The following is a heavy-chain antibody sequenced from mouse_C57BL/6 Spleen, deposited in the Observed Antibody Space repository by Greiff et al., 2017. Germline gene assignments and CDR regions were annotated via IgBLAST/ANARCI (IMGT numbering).Heavy chain of an antibody. CDR2: IDPDTGGT. CDR3: ARSPVGVAY. V-gene: IGHV1-15*01. J-gene: IGHJ3*01. Sequence: QVQLQQPGAELVRPGASVTLSCKASGYTFTDYEMHWVKQRPVQGLAWIGTIDPDTGGTAYNQKFKGKATLTADKSSSTAYMELRSLTSEVSAVYYCARSPVGVAYWGQGTLVTVSA. CDR1: GYTFTDYE.